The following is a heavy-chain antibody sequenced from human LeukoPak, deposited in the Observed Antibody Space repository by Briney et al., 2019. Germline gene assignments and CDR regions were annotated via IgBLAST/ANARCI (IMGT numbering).Heavy chain of an antibody. CDR2: IYTSGST. D-gene: IGHD3/OR15-3a*01. CDR3: ARDGPTLGPIDV. J-gene: IGHJ6*04. Sequence: SETLSLTCTVSGGSTSSYYWSWIRQPAGKGLEWIGRIYTSGSTNYNPSLKSRVTMSVDTSKNQFSLKLSSVTAADTAVYYCARDGPTLGPIDVWGKGTTVTVSS. CDR1: GGSTSSYY. V-gene: IGHV4-4*07.